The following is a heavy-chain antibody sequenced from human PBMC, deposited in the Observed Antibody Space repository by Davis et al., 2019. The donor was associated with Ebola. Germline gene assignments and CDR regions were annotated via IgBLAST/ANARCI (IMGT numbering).Heavy chain of an antibody. CDR2: VKQDGSGT. CDR3: ATLPGGRGMDV. CDR1: GLTFTHYW. Sequence: GGSLRLSCVVSGLTFTHYWMNWVRQAPGKGLEWVANVKQDGSGTYYVDSVKGRFIISRDNTKNSIYLEMNDLRVDDTAVYYCATLPGGRGMDVWGQGTTVTVSS. V-gene: IGHV3-7*01. D-gene: IGHD3-10*01. J-gene: IGHJ6*02.